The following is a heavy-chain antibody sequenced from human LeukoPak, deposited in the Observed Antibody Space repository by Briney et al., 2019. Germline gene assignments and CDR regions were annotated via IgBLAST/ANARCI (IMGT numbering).Heavy chain of an antibody. CDR1: GFTFSSYG. V-gene: IGHV3-33*06. J-gene: IGHJ4*02. CDR2: IWYDGSNK. CDR3: AKDSRGYSGYVDY. Sequence: PGGSLRLSCAASGFTFSSYGMHWVRQAPGKGLEWVAVIWYDGSNKYYADSVKGRFTISRDNSKNTLYLQMNSLRAEDTAVYYCAKDSRGYSGYVDYWGQGNLVTVSS. D-gene: IGHD5-12*01.